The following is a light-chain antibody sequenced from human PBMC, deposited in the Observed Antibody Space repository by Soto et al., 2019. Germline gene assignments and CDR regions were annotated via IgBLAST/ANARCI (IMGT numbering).Light chain of an antibody. Sequence: DIQMTQSPSTLSASVGDRVTITCRASQNIERDMAWYQQKPGRAPSLIIYDASTLERGVPPRFSGSGSGTEFTLICSNRQPDDFATYYCQQFKDYVWTFGQRTKV. V-gene: IGKV1-5*01. J-gene: IGKJ1*01. CDR2: DAS. CDR3: QQFKDYVWT. CDR1: QNIERD.